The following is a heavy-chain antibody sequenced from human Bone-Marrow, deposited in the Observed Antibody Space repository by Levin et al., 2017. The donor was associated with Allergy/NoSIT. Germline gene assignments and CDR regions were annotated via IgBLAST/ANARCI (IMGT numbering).Heavy chain of an antibody. CDR1: GFTFSDYY. D-gene: IGHD3-3*01. CDR3: ARDPEEHTLLRCVDY. CDR2: ISSSSSYT. Sequence: GESLKISCAASGFTFSDYYMSWIRQAPGKGLECVSYISSSSSYTKYADSVKGRFTISRDNSKNSPYLQMNSLRAEDTAVYYCARDPEEHTLLRCVDYWGQGTLVTVSS. V-gene: IGHV3-11*05. J-gene: IGHJ4*02.